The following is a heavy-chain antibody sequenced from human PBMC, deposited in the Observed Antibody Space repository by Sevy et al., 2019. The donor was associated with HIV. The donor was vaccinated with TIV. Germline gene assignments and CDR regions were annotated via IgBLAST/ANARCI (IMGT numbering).Heavy chain of an antibody. V-gene: IGHV3-33*01. CDR3: VRESPSDWYLDS. CDR1: GFTFSNYN. D-gene: IGHD2-2*01. CDR2: IWFDGNKK. Sequence: GGSLRLSCAASGFTFSNYNMHWVRQAPGKGLEWVAAIWFDGNKKYYEDSVKGRFIIFRDNSKSTQYLQMSSLRADDTAVYYCVRESPSDWYLDSWGQGTLVTVSS. J-gene: IGHJ4*02.